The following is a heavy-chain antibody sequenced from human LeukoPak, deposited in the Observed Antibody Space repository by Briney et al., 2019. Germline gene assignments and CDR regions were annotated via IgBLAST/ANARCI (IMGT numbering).Heavy chain of an antibody. D-gene: IGHD3-22*01. CDR1: GGSIINYY. Sequence: PSETLSLTCTVSGGSIINYYWSWTRQPPGAGLGWDGRIFSTGGPIYHPSLQSRLSMSVAPSQIQCSLRLTSVTSADSAVYYRAWMKFYDSTGYSPGYYMDVWGKGITVTVSS. CDR3: AWMKFYDSTGYSPGYYMDV. J-gene: IGHJ6*03. V-gene: IGHV4-4*07. CDR2: IFSTGGP.